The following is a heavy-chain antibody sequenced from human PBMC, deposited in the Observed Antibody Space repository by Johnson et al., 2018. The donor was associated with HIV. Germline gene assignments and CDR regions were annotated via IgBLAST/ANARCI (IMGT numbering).Heavy chain of an antibody. CDR3: ARDEPIVVVVAAIGDAFDI. V-gene: IGHV3-66*01. D-gene: IGHD2-15*01. Sequence: VQLVESGGGVVQPGGSLRLSCTASGFTVSSNYMSWVRQAPGKGLEWVSVIYTDDSIYYADSVKGRFTISRDNSKNPLYLQMSSLRAEDTAVYYCARDEPIVVVVAAIGDAFDIWGQGTMVTVSS. J-gene: IGHJ3*02. CDR2: IYTDDSI. CDR1: GFTVSSNY.